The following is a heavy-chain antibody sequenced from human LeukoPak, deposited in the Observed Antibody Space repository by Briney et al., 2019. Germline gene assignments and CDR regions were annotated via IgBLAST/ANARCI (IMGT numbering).Heavy chain of an antibody. CDR2: IIPILGIA. CDR3: ARDLRPDSSGYYVGAWDAFDI. D-gene: IGHD3-22*01. V-gene: IGHV1-69*04. CDR1: GGTFSSYA. Sequence: ASVKVSCKASGGTFSSYAISWVRQAPGQGLEWMGRIIPILGIANYAQRFQGRVTITADKPTSTAYMELSSLRSEDTAVYYCARDLRPDSSGYYVGAWDAFDIWGQGTMVTVSS. J-gene: IGHJ3*02.